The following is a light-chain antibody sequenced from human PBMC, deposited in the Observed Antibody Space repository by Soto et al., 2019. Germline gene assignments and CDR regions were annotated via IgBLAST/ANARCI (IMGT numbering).Light chain of an antibody. CDR3: QQYGSSPPYT. CDR1: HSVSSSY. CDR2: GAS. J-gene: IGKJ2*01. Sequence: EIVLTQSPGTLSLSPGERATLSCRASHSVSSSYLAWYQQKPGQAPRLLIYGASSRATGIPDRFSGSGSGTDLNLTISRLEPEDFAVYYCQQYGSSPPYTFGQGTKLEIK. V-gene: IGKV3-20*01.